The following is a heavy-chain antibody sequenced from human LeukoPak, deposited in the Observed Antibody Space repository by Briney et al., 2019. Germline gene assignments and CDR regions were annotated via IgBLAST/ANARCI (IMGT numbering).Heavy chain of an antibody. J-gene: IGHJ4*02. Sequence: SETLSLTCTVSGGPINNYYWSWIRQPPGKGLEWIGYIYYTRTTKTTPSLKSRVTMSVDTSGSQLSLRLNSVSAADTAVYYCARYDRSGYSLEVWGQGILVIVSS. V-gene: IGHV4-59*01. D-gene: IGHD3-22*01. CDR1: GGPINNYY. CDR2: IYYTRTT. CDR3: ARYDRSGYSLEV.